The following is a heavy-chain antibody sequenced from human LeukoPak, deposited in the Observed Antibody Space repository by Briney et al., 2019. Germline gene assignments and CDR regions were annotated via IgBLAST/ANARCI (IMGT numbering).Heavy chain of an antibody. CDR2: ISSSGSTI. Sequence: GGSLRLSCAASGFTFSDYYMSWTRQAPVKGLEWVSYISSSGSTIYYADSVKGRFTISRDNAKNSLYLQMSSLRAEDTAVYYCARVHGSGSYYSLKPPNVIDYWGQGTLVTVSS. CDR1: GFTFSDYY. J-gene: IGHJ4*02. D-gene: IGHD3-10*01. CDR3: ARVHGSGSYYSLKPPNVIDY. V-gene: IGHV3-11*01.